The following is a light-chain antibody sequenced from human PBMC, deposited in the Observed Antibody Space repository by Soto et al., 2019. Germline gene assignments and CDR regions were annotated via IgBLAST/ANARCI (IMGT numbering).Light chain of an antibody. V-gene: IGLV1-40*01. CDR3: QSYDSSLSGSGV. J-gene: IGLJ1*01. CDR2: GNS. CDR1: SSNIGAGYD. Sequence: QSVLTQPPSVSGAPGQRVTISCTGSSSNIGAGYDVHWYQQLLGTPPNLLISGNSNRPSGVPDRFSGSKSGTSASPAITGRQAEEEADYYCQSYDSSLSGSGVFGTGTKLTVL.